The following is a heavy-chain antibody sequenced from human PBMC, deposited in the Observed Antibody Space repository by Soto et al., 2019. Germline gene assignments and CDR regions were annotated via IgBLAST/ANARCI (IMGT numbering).Heavy chain of an antibody. V-gene: IGHV3-23*01. Sequence: EVQLSESGGGLVQPGGSLRLSCAASGFTFSSYGMIWVRQAPGKGLEWVSSIRGGGETTYYADSVKGRVTISRDNSRDTLYLRMKSLRAEDTAVYYCAKCRTMCRQSWIDPWGKGSLVTVSS. D-gene: IGHD2-2*01. J-gene: IGHJ5*02. CDR2: IRGGGETT. CDR1: GFTFSSYG. CDR3: AKCRTMCRQSWIDP.